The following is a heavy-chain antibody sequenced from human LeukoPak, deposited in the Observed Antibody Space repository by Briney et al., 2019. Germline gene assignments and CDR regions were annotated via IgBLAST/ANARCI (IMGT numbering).Heavy chain of an antibody. D-gene: IGHD2-15*01. Sequence: SETLPLTCAVYGGSFSGYYWSWIRQPPGKGLEWIGEINHSGSTNYNPSLKSRVTISVDTSKNQFSLKLSSVTAADTAVYYCARRTLGYCSGGSCPPAGWFDPWGQGTLVTVSS. CDR3: ARRTLGYCSGGSCPPAGWFDP. V-gene: IGHV4-34*01. CDR1: GGSFSGYY. CDR2: INHSGST. J-gene: IGHJ5*02.